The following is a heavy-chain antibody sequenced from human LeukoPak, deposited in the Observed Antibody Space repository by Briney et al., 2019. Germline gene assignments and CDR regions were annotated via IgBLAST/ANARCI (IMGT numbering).Heavy chain of an antibody. V-gene: IGHV4-61*02. J-gene: IGHJ5*02. CDR2: IYTGGST. D-gene: IGHD5-12*01. CDR3: AREPRYSGYDYGHWFDP. CDR1: GGSISSGSYY. Sequence: SETLSLTCTVSGGSISSGSYYWSWIRQPAGKGLEWIGRIYTGGSTNYNPSLKSRATISVDTSKNQFSLKLSSVTAADTAVYYCAREPRYSGYDYGHWFDPWGQGTLVTVSS.